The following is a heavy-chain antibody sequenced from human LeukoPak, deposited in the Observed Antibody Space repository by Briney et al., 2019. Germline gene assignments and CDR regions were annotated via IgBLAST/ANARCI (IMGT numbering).Heavy chain of an antibody. Sequence: GGSLRLSCAASGFTFSDYYISWIRQAPGKGLNWISYIDSSGGTVYYADSVKGRFTISRDNAKNSLYLQMNSLRAEDTAVCYCAREYSGSFDYWGQGTLVTVSS. CDR1: GFTFSDYY. D-gene: IGHD1-26*01. J-gene: IGHJ4*02. CDR2: IDSSGGTV. V-gene: IGHV3-11*04. CDR3: AREYSGSFDY.